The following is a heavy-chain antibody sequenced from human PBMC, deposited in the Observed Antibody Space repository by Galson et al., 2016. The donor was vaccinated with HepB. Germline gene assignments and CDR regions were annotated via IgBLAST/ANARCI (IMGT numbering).Heavy chain of an antibody. V-gene: IGHV4-4*02. J-gene: IGHJ3*02. Sequence: ETLSLTCTVSGGSISSTTNWWSWVRQSPGQGLEWIGEIYHSGDTNYNQSLKSRATISVDTSRNQFSLSLSSVTAADTAVYYCARDCTVGTCKVAGYDAFDIWGQGTTVTVSS. D-gene: IGHD2-8*02. CDR1: GGSISSTTNW. CDR2: IYHSGDT. CDR3: ARDCTVGTCKVAGYDAFDI.